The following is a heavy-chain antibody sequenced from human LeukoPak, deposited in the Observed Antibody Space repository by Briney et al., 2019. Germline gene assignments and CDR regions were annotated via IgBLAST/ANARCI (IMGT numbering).Heavy chain of an antibody. V-gene: IGHV3-49*04. J-gene: IGHJ4*02. CDR3: TRMLPTFNS. CDR2: IRSTVYGGTT. D-gene: IGHD2-15*01. Sequence: GGSLRLSCSASGFTFSDYPMSWVRQAPGKGLEWISFIRSTVYGGTTEYVASVKGRFTISRDDSKSIVYLQMNSLKTEDTAIYYCTRMLPTFNSWGQGTLVTVSS. CDR1: GFTFSDYP.